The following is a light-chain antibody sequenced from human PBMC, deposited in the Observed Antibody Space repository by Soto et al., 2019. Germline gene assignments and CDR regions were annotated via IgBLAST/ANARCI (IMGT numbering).Light chain of an antibody. V-gene: IGKV3-20*01. J-gene: IGKJ1*01. CDR3: QQYGSSPWT. CDR1: QSVSSNH. CDR2: GAS. Sequence: ENVLTQSPGTLSFSPGGKATLSRRAIQSVSSNHLAWYQQKPGQAPRLLMYGASSRATGISDRFSGSGSGTDFTLTISRLEPEDFAVYYCQQYGSSPWTFGQGTKV.